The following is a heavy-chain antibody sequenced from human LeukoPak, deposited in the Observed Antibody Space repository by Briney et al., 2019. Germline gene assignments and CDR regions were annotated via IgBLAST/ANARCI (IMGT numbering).Heavy chain of an antibody. D-gene: IGHD3-22*01. CDR3: ARLGPSSYYYDSPPDY. J-gene: IGHJ4*02. CDR2: IKQDGSEK. CDR1: GFTFSSYW. Sequence: GGSLRLSYAASGFTFSSYWMSWVRQAPGKGLEWVANIKQDGSEKYYVDSVKGRFTISRDNAKNSLYLQMNSLRAEDTAVYYCARLGPSSYYYDSPPDYWGQGTLVTVSS. V-gene: IGHV3-7*01.